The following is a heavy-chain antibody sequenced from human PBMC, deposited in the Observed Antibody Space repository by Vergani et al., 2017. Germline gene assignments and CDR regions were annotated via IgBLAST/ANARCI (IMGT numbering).Heavy chain of an antibody. J-gene: IGHJ4*02. CDR1: GGSISSYY. V-gene: IGHV4-4*09. D-gene: IGHD3-22*01. CDR3: ARENFDDSSGYLLGY. Sequence: QVQLQESGPGLVKPSETLSLTCTVSGGSISSYYWSWIRQPPGKGLEWIGYIYTSGSTNYNPSLKSRVTISVDTSKNQFSLKLSSVTAADTAVYYCARENFDDSSGYLLGYWGQGTLVTVSS. CDR2: IYTSGST.